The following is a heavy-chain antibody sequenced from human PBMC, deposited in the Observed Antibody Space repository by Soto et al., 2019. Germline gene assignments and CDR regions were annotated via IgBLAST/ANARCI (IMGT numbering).Heavy chain of an antibody. V-gene: IGHV1-18*01. D-gene: IGHD3-16*01. CDR2: INAYNGNT. CDR1: GYSFTRYG. Sequence: QVQLVQSGAEVKNPGASVKVSCKASGYSFTRYGIGWARQDPGQGLEWMGWINAYNGNTNYAQNLQGRLTLTTDTSTTTAYMELRSLRSNDTAIYYCAMVDVYVTPSPQDVWGQGTTVTVSS. CDR3: AMVDVYVTPSPQDV. J-gene: IGHJ6*02.